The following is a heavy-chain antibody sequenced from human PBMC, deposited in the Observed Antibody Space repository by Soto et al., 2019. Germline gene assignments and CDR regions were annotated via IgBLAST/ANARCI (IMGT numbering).Heavy chain of an antibody. J-gene: IGHJ5*02. D-gene: IGHD6-13*01. CDR1: GGSISSSSYY. V-gene: IGHV4-39*01. CDR3: ARQGLVAAAARTNWFDP. CDR2: IYYSGST. Sequence: SETLSLTCTVSGGSISSSSYYWGWIRQPPGKGLEWIGSIYYSGSTYYNPSLKSQVTISVDTSKKQITLKLSTVTAADKTVYNFARQGLVAAAARTNWFDPWGQGTLVTVSS.